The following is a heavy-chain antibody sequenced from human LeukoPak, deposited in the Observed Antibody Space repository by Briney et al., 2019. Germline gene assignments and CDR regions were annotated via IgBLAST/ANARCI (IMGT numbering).Heavy chain of an antibody. CDR3: ARGVRDCGFDP. D-gene: IGHD5-24*01. CDR1: GYTFTSYG. Sequence: ASVKVSCKTSGYTFTSYGINWVRLAPGQGLEWMGWISAYNGNKNYAQKLQGRVTMTTDTSTSTAYMELRSLRSDDTAVYYCARGVRDCGFDPWGQGTLITVSS. J-gene: IGHJ5*02. CDR2: ISAYNGNK. V-gene: IGHV1-18*01.